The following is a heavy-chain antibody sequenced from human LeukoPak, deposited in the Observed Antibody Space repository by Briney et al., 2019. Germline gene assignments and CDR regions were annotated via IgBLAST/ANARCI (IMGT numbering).Heavy chain of an antibody. Sequence: PGGSLRLSCAASGFTFSNYGMHWVRQAPGKGLEWVAFIRYDGSTKHYADSVKGRFTVSRVNSRNTLYLQMNSLRAEDTAVYYCAGYSSGWYYFQHWGQGTLVTVSS. V-gene: IGHV3-30*02. CDR1: GFTFSNYG. D-gene: IGHD6-19*01. J-gene: IGHJ1*01. CDR3: AGYSSGWYYFQH. CDR2: IRYDGSTK.